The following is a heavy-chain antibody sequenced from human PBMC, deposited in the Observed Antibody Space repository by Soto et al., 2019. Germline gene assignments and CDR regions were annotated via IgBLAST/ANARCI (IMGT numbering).Heavy chain of an antibody. V-gene: IGHV1-3*01. CDR2: INAGTGNT. CDR3: AREEGSSNWHFDL. Sequence: ASVKVSCKASGYTFSSYGISWVRQAPGQRLEWRGWINAGTGNTKYSQKFQGRVTITRDTSATSAFMELSSLTSEDTAVYYGAREEGSSNWHFDLWGPGTLVTVSS. J-gene: IGHJ2*01. CDR1: GYTFSSYG.